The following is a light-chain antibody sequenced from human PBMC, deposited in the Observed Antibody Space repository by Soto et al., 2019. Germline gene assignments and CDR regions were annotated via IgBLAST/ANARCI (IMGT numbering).Light chain of an antibody. CDR2: DVS. Sequence: QSVLTQPASVSGSPGQSITISCNRTSSDVGGYNYVSWYQQHPGKAPKLMIYDVSNRPSGVSNRFSGSKSGNTASLTISGLQAEDEADYYCSSYTSSSTYVFGTGTKFTVL. V-gene: IGLV2-14*01. J-gene: IGLJ1*01. CDR1: SSDVGGYNY. CDR3: SSYTSSSTYV.